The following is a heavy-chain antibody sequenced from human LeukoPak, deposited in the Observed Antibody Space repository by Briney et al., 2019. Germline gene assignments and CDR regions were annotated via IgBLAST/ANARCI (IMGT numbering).Heavy chain of an antibody. J-gene: IGHJ6*03. CDR3: ARVPLSTAYLHYYSMDV. D-gene: IGHD2-21*02. V-gene: IGHV4-38-2*02. CDR1: GYSISSGYY. Sequence: SETLSLTCTVSGYSISSGYYWAWIRQPPGKGLEWIGSIYYSGRSYYKVSLKSRVIISLDTPNNQFSLKVSSVTAADTALYYCARVPLSTAYLHYYSMDVWGKGTTVTVSS. CDR2: IYYSGRS.